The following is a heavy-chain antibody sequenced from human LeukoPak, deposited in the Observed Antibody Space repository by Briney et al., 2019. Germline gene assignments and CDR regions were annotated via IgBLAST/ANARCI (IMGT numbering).Heavy chain of an antibody. J-gene: IGHJ6*03. CDR1: GFTFSSYA. V-gene: IGHV3-21*01. Sequence: GGSLRLSCAASGFTFSSYAMTWVRQAPGKGLEWVSTISSSGYSTYYADSVKGRFTISRDNAENSLYLQMNSLRAEDTAVYYCAREHYFYYMDGWGKGTTVTVSS. CDR2: ISSSGYST. CDR3: AREHYFYYMDG.